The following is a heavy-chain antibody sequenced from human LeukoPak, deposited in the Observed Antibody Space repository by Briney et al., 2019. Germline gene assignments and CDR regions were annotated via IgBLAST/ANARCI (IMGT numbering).Heavy chain of an antibody. J-gene: IGHJ6*03. CDR2: IYYSGST. CDR1: GGSISSGSYY. V-gene: IGHV4-61*10. CDR3: ARDLPAADVLGYYYYYMDV. Sequence: PSETLSLTCTVSGGSISSGSYYWSWIRRPAGKGLEWIGYIYYSGSTNYNPSLKSRVTISVDTSEDQFSLKLSSVTAADTAVYYCARDLPAADVLGYYYYYMDVWGKGTTVTVSS. D-gene: IGHD2-8*02.